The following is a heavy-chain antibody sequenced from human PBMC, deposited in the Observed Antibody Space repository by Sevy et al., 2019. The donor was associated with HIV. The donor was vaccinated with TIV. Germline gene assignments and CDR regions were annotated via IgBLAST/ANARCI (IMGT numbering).Heavy chain of an antibody. D-gene: IGHD3-3*01. CDR2: IYYSGST. J-gene: IGHJ3*02. Sequence: TLSLTCTVSGGSISSGDYYWSWIRQPPGKGLEWIGYIYYSGSTYYNPSLKSRVTISVDTSKNQFSLKLSSVTAADTAVYYCARDVYYYFWSGYGVIWGQGTMVTVSS. CDR3: ARDVYYYFWSGYGVI. V-gene: IGHV4-30-4*01. CDR1: GGSISSGDYY.